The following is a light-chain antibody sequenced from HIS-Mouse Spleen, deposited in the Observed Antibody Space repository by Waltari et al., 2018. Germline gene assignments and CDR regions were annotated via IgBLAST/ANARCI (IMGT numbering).Light chain of an antibody. CDR2: LGS. CDR3: MQALQTQWT. CDR1: QSLLHSNGYNY. Sequence: DIVMTQSPLSLPVTPGEPASIPCRSSQSLLHSNGYNYLDWYLQKPGQSPQLLIYLGSSRASGVPDRFSGSGSGTDFTLKISRVEAEDVGVYYCMQALQTQWTFGQGTKVEIK. J-gene: IGKJ1*01. V-gene: IGKV2-28*01.